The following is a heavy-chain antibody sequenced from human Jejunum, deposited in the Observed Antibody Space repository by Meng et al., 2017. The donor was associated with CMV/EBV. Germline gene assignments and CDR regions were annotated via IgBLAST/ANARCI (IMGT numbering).Heavy chain of an antibody. V-gene: IGHV4-4*07. CDR3: ARDSSTSFDY. CDR2: MSSSGST. CDR1: GGPITSYF. J-gene: IGHJ4*02. Sequence: QVQLRESGPGLVKPSETLSLTCSVSGGPITSYFWSWIRQPAGKGMEWIGRMSSSGSTYYNPSLKSRVTMSMDTAKNQFSLKLTSVTAADTAMYYCARDSSTSFDYWGQGTLVTVSS.